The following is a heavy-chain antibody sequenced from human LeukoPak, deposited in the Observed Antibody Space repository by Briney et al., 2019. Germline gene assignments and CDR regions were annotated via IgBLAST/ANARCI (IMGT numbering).Heavy chain of an antibody. D-gene: IGHD3-9*01. CDR1: GFTFSSYA. CDR3: AKGLSAQYDILTGNDY. J-gene: IGHJ4*02. CDR2: VSGNGGRT. Sequence: GGSLRLSCAASGFTFSSYAMNRVRQVPGKGLNWVSGVSGNGGRTDYADSVKGRFTISRDNSKTSLFLQMNSLRAEDTAIYYCAKGLSAQYDILTGNDYWGQGTLVTVSS. V-gene: IGHV3-23*01.